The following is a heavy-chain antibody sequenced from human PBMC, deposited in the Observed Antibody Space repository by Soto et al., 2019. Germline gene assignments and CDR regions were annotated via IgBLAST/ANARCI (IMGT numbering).Heavy chain of an antibody. Sequence: VGSLRLSCAASGFTFNYYAMSWVRQAPGKGLEWVSSISSSSSYIYYADSVKGRFTISRDNAKNSLYLQMNSLRAEDTAVYYCAREGVQHGSGPYYYYGMDVWGQGTTVTVSS. CDR3: AREGVQHGSGPYYYYGMDV. J-gene: IGHJ6*02. CDR2: ISSSSSYI. CDR1: GFTFNYYA. D-gene: IGHD3-10*01. V-gene: IGHV3-21*01.